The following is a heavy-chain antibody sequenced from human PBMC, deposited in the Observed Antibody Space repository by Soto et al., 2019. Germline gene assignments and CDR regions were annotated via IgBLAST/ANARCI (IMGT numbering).Heavy chain of an antibody. CDR1: GDSISSGGFY. Sequence: QVHLQESGPGLVEPSQTLSLTCTISGDSISSGGFYCGWIRQLPGKGLEWIGHIYYLGDTVYNPSLKSRATISVDPSVNQFSLKLISVTAADTAVYYCARVQNVVRGVRWFDPWGQGTLVTVSS. J-gene: IGHJ5*02. V-gene: IGHV4-31*03. CDR3: ARVQNVVRGVRWFDP. CDR2: IYYLGDT. D-gene: IGHD3-10*01.